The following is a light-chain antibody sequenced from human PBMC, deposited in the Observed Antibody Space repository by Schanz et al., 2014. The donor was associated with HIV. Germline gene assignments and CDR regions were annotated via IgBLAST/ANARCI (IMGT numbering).Light chain of an antibody. Sequence: QSVLTQPPSVSGAPGQRVTISCTGTRSNIGTGFDVHWYQLLPGTAPKVLIFANTHRPSGVPDRFSGSKSGTSASLAITGLQAEDEADYYCQSYDNRLSVVVFGGGTKLTVL. V-gene: IGLV1-40*01. CDR2: ANT. CDR1: RSNIGTGFD. CDR3: QSYDNRLSVVV. J-gene: IGLJ2*01.